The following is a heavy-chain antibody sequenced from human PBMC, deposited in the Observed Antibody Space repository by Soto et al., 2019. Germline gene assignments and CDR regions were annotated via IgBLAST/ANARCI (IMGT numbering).Heavy chain of an antibody. D-gene: IGHD3-3*01. J-gene: IGHJ4*02. CDR2: IYYSGST. CDR1: GGSVSSGSYY. Sequence: SETLSLTCTVSGGSVSSGSYYWSWIRQPPGKGLEWIGYIYYSGSTNYNPSLKSRVTISVDTSKNQFSLKLSSVTAADTAVYYCARVGNVLRFLEWLPYYFDLWGQGNMVTVSS. V-gene: IGHV4-61*01. CDR3: ARVGNVLRFLEWLPYYFDL.